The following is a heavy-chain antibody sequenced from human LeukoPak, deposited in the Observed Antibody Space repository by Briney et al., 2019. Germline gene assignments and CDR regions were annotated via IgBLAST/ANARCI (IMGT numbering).Heavy chain of an antibody. V-gene: IGHV1-69*04. CDR1: GGTFSSYA. CDR3: ATSSGWGYDAFDI. Sequence: SVKVSCKASGGTFSSYAISWVRQAPGQGLEWMGRIIPILGIANYAQKFQGRVTITADKSTSTAYMELSSLRSEDTAVYYCATSSGWGYDAFDIWGQGTMVTVS. D-gene: IGHD6-19*01. CDR2: IIPILGIA. J-gene: IGHJ3*02.